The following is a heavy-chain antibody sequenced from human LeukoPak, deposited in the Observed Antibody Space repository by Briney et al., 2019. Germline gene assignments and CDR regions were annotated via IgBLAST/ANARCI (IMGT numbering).Heavy chain of an antibody. J-gene: IGHJ6*04. CDR1: GFTFSSYG. Sequence: GGSLRLSYAASGFTFSSYGMHWVRQAPGKGLEWVAVISYDESNEYYADSVKGRFTISRDNSNNTLYLQMNSLRAEDTAVYYCAKVQDYGNYYYGMDVWGKGATVTVSS. V-gene: IGHV3-30*18. CDR2: ISYDESNE. D-gene: IGHD4-17*01. CDR3: AKVQDYGNYYYGMDV.